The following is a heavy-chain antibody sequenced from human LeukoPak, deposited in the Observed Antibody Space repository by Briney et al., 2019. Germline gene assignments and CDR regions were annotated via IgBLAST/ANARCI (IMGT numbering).Heavy chain of an antibody. CDR3: ARLITGTTTAFDI. Sequence: PSETLSLTCTVSGGSISSGSYYWSWIRQPAGKGLEWIGRVYTSGSTHYNPSLKTRLTMSVDTSKNQFSLKLSSVTAADTAVYYCARLITGTTTAFDIWGQGTMATVSS. V-gene: IGHV4-61*02. D-gene: IGHD1-7*01. CDR2: VYTSGST. J-gene: IGHJ3*02. CDR1: GGSISSGSYY.